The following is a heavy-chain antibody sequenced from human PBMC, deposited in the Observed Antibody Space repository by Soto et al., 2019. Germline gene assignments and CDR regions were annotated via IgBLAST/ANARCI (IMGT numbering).Heavy chain of an antibody. CDR1: GFNVSAYT. CDR2: ISSDGNHK. V-gene: IGHV3-30-3*01. D-gene: IGHD1-26*01. Sequence: QVKLVESGGGVVQPGRSGRLSCAASGFNVSAYTMHWVRQAPGKGLEWVAVISSDGNHKYYTDSVKGRFTISRDTSTNTLYLQMNSLRAEDTAVYYCARWEQPLFDYWGQGTLVTVSS. J-gene: IGHJ4*02. CDR3: ARWEQPLFDY.